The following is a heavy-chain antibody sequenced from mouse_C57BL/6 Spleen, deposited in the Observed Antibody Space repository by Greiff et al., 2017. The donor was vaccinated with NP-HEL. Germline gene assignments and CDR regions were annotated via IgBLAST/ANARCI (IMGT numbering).Heavy chain of an antibody. CDR3: ARGGPYYLDY. CDR1: GYSITSGYY. D-gene: IGHD3-3*01. V-gene: IGHV3-6*01. J-gene: IGHJ2*01. CDR2: ISYDGSN. Sequence: EVQLQESGPGLVKPSQSLSLTCSVTGYSITSGYYWNWIRQFPGNKLEWMGYISYDGSNNYNPSLKNRISITRDTSKNQFFLKLNSVTTEDTATYYCARGGPYYLDYWGQGTTLTVSS.